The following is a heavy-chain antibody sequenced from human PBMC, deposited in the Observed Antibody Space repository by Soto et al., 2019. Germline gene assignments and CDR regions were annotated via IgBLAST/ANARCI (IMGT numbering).Heavy chain of an antibody. J-gene: IGHJ4*02. CDR2: IYYSGST. CDR3: ARADSSDLYYFDY. D-gene: IGHD3-22*01. CDR1: GGSISSGGYY. V-gene: IGHV4-31*03. Sequence: SETLSLTCTVSGGSISSGGYYWSWIRQHPGKGLEWIGYIYYSGSTYYNPSLKSRVTISVDTSKNQFSLKLSSVTAADTAVYYCARADSSDLYYFDYWGQGTLVTVSS.